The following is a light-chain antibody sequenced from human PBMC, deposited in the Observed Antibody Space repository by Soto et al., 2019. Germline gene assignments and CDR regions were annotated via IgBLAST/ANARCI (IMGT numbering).Light chain of an antibody. CDR1: QTISRW. CDR2: TAS. Sequence: DIKMTQSPSTLSASVGDTVTITCRASQTISRWLAWYQQKPGKAPRLLIYTASTLESGVPSRFSAGGSGTEFTPTISSLQPDDFATYYCQEYNNYWTLGQGTKVDIK. CDR3: QEYNNYWT. J-gene: IGKJ1*01. V-gene: IGKV1-5*01.